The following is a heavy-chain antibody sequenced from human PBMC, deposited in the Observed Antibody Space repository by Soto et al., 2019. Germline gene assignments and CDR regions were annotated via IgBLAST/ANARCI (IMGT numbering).Heavy chain of an antibody. D-gene: IGHD2-8*01. CDR1: GFTFSDHY. V-gene: IGHV3-72*01. J-gene: IGHJ2*01. CDR3: ARGYCSNGVCYRYIDL. Sequence: GGSLRLSCAASGFTFSDHYMDWVRQSPGKGLEWVGRTRNKANSYTTEYAASVKGRFTISRDDSKNSLYLQMNSLKTEDTAVYYCARGYCSNGVCYRYIDLWGRGTLVTVSS. CDR2: TRNKANSYTT.